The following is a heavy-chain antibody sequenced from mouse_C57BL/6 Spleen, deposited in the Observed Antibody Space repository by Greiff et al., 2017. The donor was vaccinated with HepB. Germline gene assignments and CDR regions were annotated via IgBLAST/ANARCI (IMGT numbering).Heavy chain of an antibody. Sequence: QVQLKQPGAELVRPGSSVKLSCKASGYTFTSYWMDWVKQRPGQGLEWIGNIYPSDSETHYNQKFKDKATLTVDKSSSTAYMQLSSLTSEDSAVYYCARRGQITGWFAYWGQGTLVTVSA. CDR1: GYTFTSYW. CDR2: IYPSDSET. J-gene: IGHJ3*01. CDR3: ARRGQITGWFAY. V-gene: IGHV1-61*01.